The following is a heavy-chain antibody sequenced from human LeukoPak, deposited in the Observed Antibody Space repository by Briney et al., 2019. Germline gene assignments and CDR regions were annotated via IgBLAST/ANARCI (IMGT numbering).Heavy chain of an antibody. Sequence: ASVKVSCKASGYTFTSYGISWVRQAPGQGLEWMGWISAYNGNTNYAQKLQGRVTMTTVTSTSTAYMELRSLRSDDTAVYYCARERYDSSGYNDAFDIWGQGTMVTVSS. D-gene: IGHD3-22*01. CDR2: ISAYNGNT. CDR1: GYTFTSYG. V-gene: IGHV1-18*01. J-gene: IGHJ3*02. CDR3: ARERYDSSGYNDAFDI.